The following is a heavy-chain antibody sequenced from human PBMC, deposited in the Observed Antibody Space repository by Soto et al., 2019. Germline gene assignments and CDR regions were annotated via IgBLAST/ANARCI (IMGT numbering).Heavy chain of an antibody. J-gene: IGHJ6*02. CDR2: ISYDGSNK. CDR3: ARGGIVRDYYYYGMDV. D-gene: IGHD3-16*01. Sequence: PGGSLRLSCAASGFTFSSYAMHWVRQAPGKGLEWVAVISYDGSNKYYADSVKGRFTISRDNSKNTLYLQMNSLRAEDTAVYYCARGGIVRDYYYYGMDVWGQGTTGTVSS. V-gene: IGHV3-30-3*01. CDR1: GFTFSSYA.